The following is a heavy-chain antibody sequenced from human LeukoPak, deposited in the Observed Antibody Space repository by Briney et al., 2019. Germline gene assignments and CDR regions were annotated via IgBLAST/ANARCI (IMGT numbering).Heavy chain of an antibody. CDR2: ISWDGGST. Sequence: GGSLRLSCAASGFTFIEYAMHWVRQAPGKGLEWVSLISWDGGSTYYADSVKGRFTVSRDNSKSSLYLQMSSLRPEDTALYYCAKAARPGSPYFYYGMDVWGQGTTVTVSS. D-gene: IGHD2-15*01. V-gene: IGHV3-43D*03. CDR1: GFTFIEYA. CDR3: AKAARPGSPYFYYGMDV. J-gene: IGHJ6*02.